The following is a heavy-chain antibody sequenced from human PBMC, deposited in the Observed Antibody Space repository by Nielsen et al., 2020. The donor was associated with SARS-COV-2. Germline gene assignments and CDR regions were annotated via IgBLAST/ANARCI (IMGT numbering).Heavy chain of an antibody. Sequence: WVRQAPGQGLEWMGWINPNSGGTNYAQKFQGWVTMTRDTSISTAYMELNRLRSDDTAVYYCARSDGELHRYYYYYYGMDVWGQGTTVTVSS. D-gene: IGHD1-7*01. CDR2: INPNSGGT. V-gene: IGHV1-2*04. J-gene: IGHJ6*02. CDR3: ARSDGELHRYYYYYYGMDV.